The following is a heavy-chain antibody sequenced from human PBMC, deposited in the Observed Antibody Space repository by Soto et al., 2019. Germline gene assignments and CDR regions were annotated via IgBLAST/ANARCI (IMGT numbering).Heavy chain of an antibody. V-gene: IGHV3-13*01. CDR3: ARRGDRFDGMDV. Sequence: EVQLVESGGGLVQPGGSLRLSCAASGFGFNGYDMHWVRQAPGKNLEWVAAISTAGDTYYLGSVKGRFTISREDAKNSLSLQMNSLRVGDTAVLYSARRGDRFDGMDVWGQGCTVTVS. J-gene: IGHJ6*02. CDR2: ISTAGDT. CDR1: GFGFNGYD. D-gene: IGHD3-16*01.